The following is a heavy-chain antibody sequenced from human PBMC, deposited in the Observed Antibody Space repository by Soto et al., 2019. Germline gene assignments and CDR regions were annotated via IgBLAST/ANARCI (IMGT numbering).Heavy chain of an antibody. CDR3: AKDDLDYDISGYPEYIQH. J-gene: IGHJ1*01. D-gene: IGHD3-22*01. CDR2: ISGSGGST. CDR1: GFTFSSYA. V-gene: IGHV3-23*01. Sequence: HPGGSLRLSCAASGFTFSSYAMSWVRQAPGKGLEWVSAISGSGGSTYYADSVKGRFTISRDNSKNTLYLQMNSLRAEDTAVYYCAKDDLDYDISGYPEYIQHWGQGTLVTVSS.